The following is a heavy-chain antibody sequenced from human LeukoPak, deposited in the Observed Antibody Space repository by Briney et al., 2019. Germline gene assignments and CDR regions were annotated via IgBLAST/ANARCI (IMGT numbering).Heavy chain of an antibody. V-gene: IGHV3-23*01. D-gene: IGHD3-3*01. CDR3: AKETYYDFWSGYYFDY. CDR2: ISGSGGST. CDR1: GFTFSDYW. J-gene: IGHJ4*02. Sequence: GALRLSCAASGFTFSDYWMTWVRQAPGKGLEWVSAISGSGGSTYYADSVKGRFTISRDNSKNTLYLQMNSLRAEDTAVYYCAKETYYDFWSGYYFDYWGQGTLVTVSS.